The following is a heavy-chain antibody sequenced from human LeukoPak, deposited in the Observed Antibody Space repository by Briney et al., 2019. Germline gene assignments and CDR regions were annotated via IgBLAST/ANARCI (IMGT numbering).Heavy chain of an antibody. CDR3: ARGIRGGYFDY. Sequence: ASVKVSCKASGYTFTSYYIHWVRQAPGQGLEWMGIINPSGGSTNYAQKFQGRVTMTRDTSTSTVYMELSSLRSEDSAVYYCARGIRGGYFDYWGQGTLVTVSS. V-gene: IGHV1-46*01. CDR1: GYTFTSYY. J-gene: IGHJ4*02. D-gene: IGHD3-10*01. CDR2: INPSGGST.